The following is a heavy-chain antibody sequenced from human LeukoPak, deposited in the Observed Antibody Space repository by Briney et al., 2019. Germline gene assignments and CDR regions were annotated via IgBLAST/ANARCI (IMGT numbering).Heavy chain of an antibody. J-gene: IGHJ5*02. CDR2: IDPSDSYT. D-gene: IGHD6-19*01. Sequence: GESLRISCKGSGYSFTSYWISWVRQMPGKGLERMGRIDPSDSYTNYSPSFQGHVTISADKSISTAYLQWSSLKASDTAMYYCARDLVEQWGEDWFDPWGQGTLVTVSS. V-gene: IGHV5-10-1*01. CDR1: GYSFTSYW. CDR3: ARDLVEQWGEDWFDP.